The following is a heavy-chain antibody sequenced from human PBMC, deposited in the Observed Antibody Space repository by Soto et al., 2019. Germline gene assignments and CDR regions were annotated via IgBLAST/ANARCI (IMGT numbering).Heavy chain of an antibody. V-gene: IGHV3-30*18. Sequence: GGSLRLSCAASGFTFSSYGMHWVRQAPGKGLEWVAVISYDGSNKYYADSVKGRFTISRDNSKNTLYLQMNSLRAEDTAVYYCAKEGCSSTSCYGNNWFDPWGQGTLVTVSS. CDR1: GFTFSSYG. D-gene: IGHD2-2*01. CDR2: ISYDGSNK. J-gene: IGHJ5*02. CDR3: AKEGCSSTSCYGNNWFDP.